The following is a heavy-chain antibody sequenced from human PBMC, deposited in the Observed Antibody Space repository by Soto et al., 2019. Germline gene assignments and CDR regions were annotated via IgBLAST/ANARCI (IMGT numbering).Heavy chain of an antibody. CDR2: IRSEANGGTT. CDR3: TRYYYESSGYYVY. CDR1: GFTFGSYA. Sequence: SGGSLRLSCTGSGFTFGSYALSWVRQAPGKGLEWVGVIRSEANGGTTDYAASVKGRITISRDDSKSIAYMEINSLQTEDTAVYYCTRYYYESSGYYVYWGQGA. V-gene: IGHV3-49*04. D-gene: IGHD3-22*01. J-gene: IGHJ4*02.